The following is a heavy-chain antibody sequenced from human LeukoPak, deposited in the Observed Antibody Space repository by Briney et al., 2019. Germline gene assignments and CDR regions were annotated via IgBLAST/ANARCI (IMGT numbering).Heavy chain of an antibody. CDR2: IYYSGST. CDR1: GGSISSGGYY. CDR3: ARVNGSGYSSSWYRVEWFDP. D-gene: IGHD6-13*01. J-gene: IGHJ5*02. V-gene: IGHV4-31*03. Sequence: SQTLSLTCTVSGGSISSGGYYWSWIRQHPGKGLEWIGYIYYSGSTYYNPSLKSRVTISVDTSKNQFSLKLSSVTAADTAVYYCARVNGSGYSSSWYRVEWFDPWGQGTLVTVSS.